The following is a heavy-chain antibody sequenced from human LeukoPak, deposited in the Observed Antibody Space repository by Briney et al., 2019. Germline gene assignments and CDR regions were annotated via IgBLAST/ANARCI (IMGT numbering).Heavy chain of an antibody. J-gene: IGHJ4*02. V-gene: IGHV4-39*07. Sequence: SETLSLTCTVSGGSISSSSYYWGWIRQPPGKGLEWIGSIYYSGSTYYNPSLESRVAISADMSKNQISLKLSSVTAADTALYCCARERGEDYSSGWYKTNFFDTWGQGTRVTVSS. D-gene: IGHD6-19*01. CDR3: ARERGEDYSSGWYKTNFFDT. CDR1: GGSISSSSYY. CDR2: IYYSGST.